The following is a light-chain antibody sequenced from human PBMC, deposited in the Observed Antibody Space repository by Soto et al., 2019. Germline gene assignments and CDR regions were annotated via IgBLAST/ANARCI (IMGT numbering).Light chain of an antibody. CDR3: QQSGGSPST. Sequence: EIVLTQSPGTLSLSPGERATLSCRASQSVNSKYIAWYQQKPGQAPRVLMFGASNRATGVSDRFSGSGSGTDFTLTISRLQPEDFAVYYRQQSGGSPSTLGLGTRLEIK. CDR1: QSVNSKY. J-gene: IGKJ5*01. V-gene: IGKV3-20*01. CDR2: GAS.